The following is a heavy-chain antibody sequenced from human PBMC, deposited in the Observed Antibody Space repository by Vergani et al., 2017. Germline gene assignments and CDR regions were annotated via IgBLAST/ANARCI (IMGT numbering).Heavy chain of an antibody. CDR2: IYYSGST. Sequence: QVQLQESGPGLVKPSETLSLTCTVSGGSISSYYWSWIRQPPGKGLEWIGYIYYSGSTNYNPSLKSRVTRSVDTSKNQFSLKLSSVTAADTAVYYCARASMYYYYYYMDVWGKGTTVTVSS. CDR3: ARASMYYYYYYMDV. CDR1: GGSISSYY. J-gene: IGHJ6*03. V-gene: IGHV4-59*01.